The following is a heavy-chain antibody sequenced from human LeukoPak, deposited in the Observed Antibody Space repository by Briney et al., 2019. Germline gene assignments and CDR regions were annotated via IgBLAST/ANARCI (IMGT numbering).Heavy chain of an antibody. CDR2: IYHSGST. V-gene: IGHV4-30-2*01. Sequence: SETLSLTCAVSGGSISSGGYSWSWIQQPPGKGLEWIGYIYHSGSTYYNPSLKSRVTISVDRSKNQFSLKLSSVTAADTAVYYCVAKTYDFWSGYHTRDYWGQGTLVTVSS. CDR3: VAKTYDFWSGYHTRDY. CDR1: GGSISSGGYS. J-gene: IGHJ4*02. D-gene: IGHD3-3*01.